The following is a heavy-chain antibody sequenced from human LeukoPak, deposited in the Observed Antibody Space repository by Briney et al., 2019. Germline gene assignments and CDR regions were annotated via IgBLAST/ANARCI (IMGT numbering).Heavy chain of an antibody. CDR1: GFTFSSYG. D-gene: IGHD1-14*01. Sequence: GRSLRLSCAASGFTFSSYGMHCVRQAPGKGLEWVAVIWYDGSNKYYADSVKGRFTISRDNSKNTLYVQMNSLRAEDTAVYYCARDLRTHRSAAYDAFDIWAKGQWSPSLQ. CDR3: ARDLRTHRSAAYDAFDI. J-gene: IGHJ3*02. CDR2: IWYDGSNK. V-gene: IGHV3-33*01.